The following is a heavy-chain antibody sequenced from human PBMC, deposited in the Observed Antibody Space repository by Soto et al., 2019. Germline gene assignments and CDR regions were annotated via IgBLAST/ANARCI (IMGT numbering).Heavy chain of an antibody. D-gene: IGHD3-22*01. Sequence: QVQLVQSGAEVKKPGSSVKVSCKASGGTFSKYAISWVRQAHGQVLEWMGGIIPIFGTANYAQKFQGRVTIPADESTSTAYMELSSLRSEDTAVYYCARPTITTGVDYYYGMDVWGQGTTVTVSS. J-gene: IGHJ6*02. CDR2: IIPIFGTA. CDR1: GGTFSKYA. CDR3: ARPTITTGVDYYYGMDV. V-gene: IGHV1-69*01.